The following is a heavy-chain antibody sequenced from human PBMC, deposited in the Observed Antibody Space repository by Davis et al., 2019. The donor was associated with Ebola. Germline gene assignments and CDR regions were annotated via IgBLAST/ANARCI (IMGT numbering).Heavy chain of an antibody. Sequence: ASVKVSCKASGYTFTNYDINWVRQATGQGLEWMGWMNPNSGNTGYAQKFQGRITMTRNIFISTAYMELSSLRSEDTAVYYCARRVGARSGFDYWDQGSLVTVSS. V-gene: IGHV1-8*01. D-gene: IGHD1-26*01. CDR1: GYTFTNYD. CDR2: MNPNSGNT. J-gene: IGHJ4*02. CDR3: ARRVGARSGFDY.